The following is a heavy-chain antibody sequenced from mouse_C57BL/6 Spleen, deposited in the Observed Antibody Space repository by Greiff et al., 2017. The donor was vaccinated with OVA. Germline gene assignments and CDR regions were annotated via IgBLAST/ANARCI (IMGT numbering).Heavy chain of an antibody. J-gene: IGHJ2*01. D-gene: IGHD2-10*01. CDR2: ISSGGSYT. CDR1: GFTFSSYG. Sequence: DVKLEESGGDLVKPGGSLKLSCAASGFTFSSYGMSWVRQTPDKRLEWVATISSGGSYTYYPDSVKGRFTISRDNAKNTLYLQMSSLKSEDTAMYYCATYYGNLNYFDYWGQGTTLTVSS. V-gene: IGHV5-6*02. CDR3: ATYYGNLNYFDY.